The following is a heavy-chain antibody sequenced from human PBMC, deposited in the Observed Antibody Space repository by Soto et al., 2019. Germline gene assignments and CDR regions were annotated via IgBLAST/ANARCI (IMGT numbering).Heavy chain of an antibody. V-gene: IGHV1-69*13. J-gene: IGHJ6*03. CDR3: ARGYCSSTSCSNYYYYYYMDV. Sequence: EASVKVSCKASGGTFSSYAISWVRQAPGQGLEWMGGIIPIFGTANYAQKFQGRVTITADESTSTAYMELSSLRSEDTAVYYCARGYCSSTSCSNYYYYYYMDVWGKGTTVTVSS. CDR2: IIPIFGTA. D-gene: IGHD2-2*01. CDR1: GGTFSSYA.